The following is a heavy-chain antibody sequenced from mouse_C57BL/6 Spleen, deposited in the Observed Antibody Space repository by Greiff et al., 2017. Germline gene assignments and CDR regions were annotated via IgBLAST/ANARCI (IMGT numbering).Heavy chain of an antibody. CDR3: AKNYDGYFDY. CDR1: GFTFSDYG. V-gene: IGHV5-17*01. D-gene: IGHD2-4*01. Sequence: EVKLQESGGGLVKPGGSLKLSCAASGFTFSDYGMHWVRQAPEKGLEWVAYISSGSSTIYYADTVKGRFTISRDNAKNTLFLQMTSLRSEDTAMXYCAKNYDGYFDYWGQGTTLTVSS. CDR2: ISSGSSTI. J-gene: IGHJ2*01.